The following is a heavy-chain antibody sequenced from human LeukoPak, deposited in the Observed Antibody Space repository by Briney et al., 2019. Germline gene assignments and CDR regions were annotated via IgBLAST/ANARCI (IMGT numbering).Heavy chain of an antibody. CDR2: IYPGDSDT. Sequence: GESLKISCKGSGYSFTNYWIGWVRQMPGKGLEWMGIIYPGDSDTRYSPSFQGQVTISADKSISTAYLQWSSLKASDTAMYYCASASWFGKVRGGASFDYWGQGTLVTVSS. V-gene: IGHV5-51*01. CDR3: ASASWFGKVRGGASFDY. CDR1: GYSFTNYW. J-gene: IGHJ4*02. D-gene: IGHD3-10*01.